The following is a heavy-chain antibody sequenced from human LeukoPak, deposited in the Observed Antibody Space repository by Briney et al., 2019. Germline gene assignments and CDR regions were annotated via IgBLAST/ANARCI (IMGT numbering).Heavy chain of an antibody. J-gene: IGHJ4*02. V-gene: IGHV3-21*01. CDR1: GFTFSSYS. Sequence: GGSLRLSCAASGFTFSSYSMNWVRQAPGKGLEWVSSICSTSRCIFYADSVKGRFTISRDNAKSSLYLQMNDLRAEDTAVYYCAEPEGGYYDIRPDWGQGTLVTVSS. CDR3: AEPEGGYYDIRPD. D-gene: IGHD3-22*01. CDR2: ICSTSRCI.